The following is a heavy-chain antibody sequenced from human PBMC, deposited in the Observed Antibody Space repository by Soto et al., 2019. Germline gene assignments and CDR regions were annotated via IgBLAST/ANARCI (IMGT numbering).Heavy chain of an antibody. V-gene: IGHV1-2*02. CDR2: INPNSGGIT. CDR3: PSAAHLNSSPSV. D-gene: IGHD3-22*01. J-gene: IGHJ4*02. CDR1: GYTFTGYY. Sequence: ASVKVSCKASGYTFTGYYMYWMRQAPGQGLEWMGWINPNSGGITSYAENFQGRVTLTRDTSISTAYMELSGLRSDDTAVYYCPSAAHLNSSPSVWGQGTLPTVSS.